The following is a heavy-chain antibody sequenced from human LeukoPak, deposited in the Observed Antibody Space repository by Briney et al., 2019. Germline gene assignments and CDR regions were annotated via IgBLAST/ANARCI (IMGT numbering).Heavy chain of an antibody. D-gene: IGHD2-8*02. CDR3: ARDSAVLVVYAQGGFDY. CDR2: LSSSSSYI. J-gene: IGHJ4*02. Sequence: GGSLRLSCAASEFTFSSYSMNWVRQAPGKGLEWVSSLSSSSSYIYYADSVKGRFTISRDNAKNSLYLQMNSLRAEDTAVYYCARDSAVLVVYAQGGFDYWGQGTLVTVSS. CDR1: EFTFSSYS. V-gene: IGHV3-21*01.